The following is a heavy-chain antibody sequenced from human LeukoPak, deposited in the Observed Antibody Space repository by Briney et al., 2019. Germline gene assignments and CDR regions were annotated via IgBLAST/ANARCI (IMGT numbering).Heavy chain of an antibody. Sequence: GGSLRLSCAASGFTVSSNYMSWVRQAPGKGLEWVSVIYSGGSTYYADSVKGRFTISRDNSKNTLYLQMNSLRAEDTAVYYCAREGSIAAGSDAFDIWGQGTMVTVSS. J-gene: IGHJ3*02. V-gene: IGHV3-66*01. CDR2: IYSGGST. CDR1: GFTVSSNY. CDR3: AREGSIAAGSDAFDI. D-gene: IGHD6-6*01.